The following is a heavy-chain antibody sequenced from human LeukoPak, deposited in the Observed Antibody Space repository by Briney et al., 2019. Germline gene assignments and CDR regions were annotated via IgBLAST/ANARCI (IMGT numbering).Heavy chain of an antibody. J-gene: IGHJ4*02. CDR1: GFTFSNYW. D-gene: IGHD3-3*01. CDR3: AKGRTRQAY. V-gene: IGHV3-7*03. CDR2: IKEDGSDK. Sequence: GGSLRLSCAASGFTFSNYWVSWVLQTPGKGLEWVANIKEDGSDKYYVDSLKGRFTISRDNAKNSLYLQMNSLRAEDTAVYYCAKGRTRQAYWGQGTLVTVSS.